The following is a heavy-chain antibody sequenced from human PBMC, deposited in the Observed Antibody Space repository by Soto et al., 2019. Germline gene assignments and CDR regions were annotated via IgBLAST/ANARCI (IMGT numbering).Heavy chain of an antibody. CDR1: GGSISSSSYY. D-gene: IGHD6-13*01. CDR2: IYYSGST. Sequence: SETLSLTCTVSGGSISSSSYYWGWIRQPPGKGLEWIGSIYYSGSTYYNPSLKSRVTISVDTSKNQFSLKLSSVTAADTAVYYCARSGSYSSSWYYYYMDGWGKGTTVTVSS. V-gene: IGHV4-39*01. J-gene: IGHJ6*03. CDR3: ARSGSYSSSWYYYYMDG.